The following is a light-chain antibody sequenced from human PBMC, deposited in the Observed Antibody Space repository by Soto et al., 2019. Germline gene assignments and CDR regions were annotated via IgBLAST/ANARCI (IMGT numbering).Light chain of an antibody. Sequence: DIQMTQSPSTLSASVGDRVTITCRASQSISSWLAWYQQNPGKAPKLLIYDASSLESGVPSRFSSSGSGTEFTLTISSLQPDDFATYYCQQYNSYSITFGQGTRLEIK. V-gene: IGKV1-5*01. CDR2: DAS. CDR3: QQYNSYSIT. CDR1: QSISSW. J-gene: IGKJ5*01.